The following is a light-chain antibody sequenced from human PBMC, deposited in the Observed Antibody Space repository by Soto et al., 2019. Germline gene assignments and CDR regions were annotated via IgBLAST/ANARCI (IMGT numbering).Light chain of an antibody. CDR3: QQYNNWPWT. V-gene: IGKV3-15*01. CDR2: GAS. CDR1: QSISGA. J-gene: IGKJ1*01. Sequence: EIVMTQSPATLSVSPGGRATLSCRASQSISGALAWYQQKPGQAPRLLIYGASTRATSSPARFSGSGSGTDFTLTISSLQSEDFAVYYCQQYNNWPWTFGQGTKVDIK.